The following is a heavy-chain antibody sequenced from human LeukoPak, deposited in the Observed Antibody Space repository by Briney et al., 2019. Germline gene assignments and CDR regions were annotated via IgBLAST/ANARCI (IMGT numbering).Heavy chain of an antibody. V-gene: IGHV3-7*01. CDR2: IKHDGSNK. D-gene: IGHD2-2*01. CDR1: GFTFSSSW. J-gene: IGHJ4*02. CDR3: ARDGEDIVVVPAATLDY. Sequence: GGSLRLSCAASGFTFSSSWMSWVRQAPGKGLEWVANIKHDGSNKYYADSVKGRFTISRDNSKNTLYLQMNSLRAEDTAVYYCARDGEDIVVVPAATLDYWGQGTLVTVSS.